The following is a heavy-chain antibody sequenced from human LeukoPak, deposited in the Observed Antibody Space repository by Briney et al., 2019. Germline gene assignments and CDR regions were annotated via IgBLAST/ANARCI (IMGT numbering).Heavy chain of an antibody. CDR3: ARGRIAVAGMQDY. D-gene: IGHD6-19*01. CDR1: GGSFSGYY. CDR2: INHSGST. Sequence: KTSETLSLTCAVYGGSFSGYYWSWIRQPPGKGLEWIGEINHSGSTNYNPSLKSRVTISVDTSKNQFSLKLSSVTAADTAVYYCARGRIAVAGMQDYWGQGTLVTVSS. J-gene: IGHJ4*02. V-gene: IGHV4-34*01.